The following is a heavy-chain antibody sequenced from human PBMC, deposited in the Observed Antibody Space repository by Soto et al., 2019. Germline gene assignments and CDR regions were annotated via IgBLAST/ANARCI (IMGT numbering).Heavy chain of an antibody. Sequence: EVQLLESGGGLVQPGGSLRLSCAASGFTFSSYAMSWVRQAPGKGLACVSAISGSGGSTYHADTVKRRFTISRDNSENTLYMQMNSLRAEDTAVYYCEKPSNRHLMVYADYWGKGTLVTVSS. CDR2: ISGSGGST. CDR1: GFTFSSYA. D-gene: IGHD2-8*01. V-gene: IGHV3-23*01. CDR3: EKPSNRHLMVYADY. J-gene: IGHJ4*02.